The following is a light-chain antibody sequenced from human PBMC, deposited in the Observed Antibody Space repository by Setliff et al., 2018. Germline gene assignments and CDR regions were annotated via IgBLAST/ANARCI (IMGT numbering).Light chain of an antibody. J-gene: IGLJ1*01. CDR1: SSDVGGYKF. V-gene: IGLV2-8*01. Sequence: QSALPQPPSASGSPGQSVTISCTGTSSDVGGYKFVSWYQHHPGKAPKLIIYEVNKRPSGVPDRFSGSKSGNTASLTVSGLQAEDEADYYCSSYAGSNNFCVFGTGTKVTVL. CDR2: EVN. CDR3: SSYAGSNNFCV.